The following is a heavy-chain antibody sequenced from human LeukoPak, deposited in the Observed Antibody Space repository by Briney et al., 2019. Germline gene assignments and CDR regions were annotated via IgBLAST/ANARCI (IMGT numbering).Heavy chain of an antibody. CDR2: IRYDGSNK. CDR3: ARGGSASHPHYFDY. J-gene: IGHJ4*02. D-gene: IGHD3-16*01. Sequence: SGGSLRLSCAASGFTFSNYGMHWVRQAPGKGLEWVAFIRYDGSNKYYADSVKGRFTISRDNSKNTLYLQMNSLRAEDTAVYYCARGGSASHPHYFDYWGQGTLVTVSS. CDR1: GFTFSNYG. V-gene: IGHV3-30*02.